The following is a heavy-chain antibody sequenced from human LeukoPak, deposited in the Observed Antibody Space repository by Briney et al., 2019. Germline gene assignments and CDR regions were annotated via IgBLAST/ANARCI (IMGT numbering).Heavy chain of an antibody. Sequence: SETLSLTCTVSGGSISSSSYYWGWIRQPPGKGLEWIGSIYYSGSTYYNPSLKSRVTISVDTSKNQFSLKLSSVTAADTAVYYCARARTNGDPFGYWGQGTLVTVSS. D-gene: IGHD4-17*01. CDR3: ARARTNGDPFGY. CDR2: IYYSGST. V-gene: IGHV4-39*07. CDR1: GGSISSSSYY. J-gene: IGHJ4*02.